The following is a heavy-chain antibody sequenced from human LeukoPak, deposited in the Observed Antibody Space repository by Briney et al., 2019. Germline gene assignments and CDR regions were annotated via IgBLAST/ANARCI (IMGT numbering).Heavy chain of an antibody. V-gene: IGHV3-23*01. CDR1: GGSFSGYY. CDR3: AKDEGLDAAFDI. Sequence: PSETLSLTCAVYGGSFSGYYWSWVRQAPGKGLEWVSAISGSGGSTYYADSVKGRFTISRDNSKNTLYLQMNSLRAEDTAVYYCAKDEGLDAAFDIWGQGTMVTVSS. D-gene: IGHD6-6*01. J-gene: IGHJ3*02. CDR2: ISGSGGST.